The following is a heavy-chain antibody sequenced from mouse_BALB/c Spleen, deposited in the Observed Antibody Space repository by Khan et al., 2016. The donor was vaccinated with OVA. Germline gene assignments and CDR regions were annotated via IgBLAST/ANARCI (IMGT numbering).Heavy chain of an antibody. Sequence: QVQLQQSGPELVKPGALVKISCKASGYTFTSYDINWVMQRPGQGLEWIGWIYPGDDSTKYNEKFKDKATLTADKSSSTAYMQLSGLTFDNSSVYFCAREGLRGVAMDYCGQGTSVTVAS. CDR1: GYTFTSYD. CDR2: IYPGDDST. D-gene: IGHD2-4*01. J-gene: IGHJ4*01. V-gene: IGHV1S56*01. CDR3: AREGLRGVAMDY.